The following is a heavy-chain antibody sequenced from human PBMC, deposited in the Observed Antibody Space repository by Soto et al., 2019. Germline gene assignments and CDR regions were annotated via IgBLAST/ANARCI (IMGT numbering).Heavy chain of an antibody. CDR1: GFSFTGYY. CDR3: AKDLTRQLAYWLDP. J-gene: IGHJ5*02. D-gene: IGHD6-6*01. Sequence: VKVSCKASGFSFTGYYIHWLRQAPGQGLEWMGWINAHSGGTEYAQKFQGRVTLTRDTSIATAYLTLTSLTSDDTALYYCAKDLTRQLAYWLDPWGQGTLVTVSS. V-gene: IGHV1-2*02. CDR2: INAHSGGT.